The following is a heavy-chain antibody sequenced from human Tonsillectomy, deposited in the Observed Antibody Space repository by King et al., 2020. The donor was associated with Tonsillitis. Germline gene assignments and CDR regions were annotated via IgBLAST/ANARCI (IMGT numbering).Heavy chain of an antibody. CDR3: ARDSSGCVDY. CDR2: IWYDGSNK. J-gene: IGHJ4*02. CDR1: GFTFSSYG. V-gene: IGHV3-33*08. Sequence: VQLVESGGGVVQPGRSLRLSCAASGFTFSSYGMHWVPQAPGKGLEWVAVIWYDGSNKYYADSVKGRFTISRDNSKNTLYLQMNSLRAEDTAVYYCARDSSGCVDYWGQGTLVTVSS. D-gene: IGHD6-19*01.